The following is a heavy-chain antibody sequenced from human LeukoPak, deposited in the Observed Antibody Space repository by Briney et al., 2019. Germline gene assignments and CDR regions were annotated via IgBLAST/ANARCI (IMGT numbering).Heavy chain of an antibody. Sequence: GASVKVSCKASGYTFTGYYIHWVRQAPGQGLEWMGRINPNNGGTNYAQKFQGRVTMTRDTSISTAYMELSRLRSDDTAVYYWARDRSAWYGDFDYWGQGTLVTVSS. CDR2: INPNNGGT. CDR1: GYTFTGYY. D-gene: IGHD6-19*01. J-gene: IGHJ4*02. V-gene: IGHV1-2*06. CDR3: ARDRSAWYGDFDY.